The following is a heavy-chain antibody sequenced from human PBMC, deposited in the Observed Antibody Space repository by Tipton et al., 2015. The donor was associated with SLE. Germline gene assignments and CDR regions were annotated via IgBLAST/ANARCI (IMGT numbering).Heavy chain of an antibody. V-gene: IGHV3-21*01. CDR3: ARGPTVTTAYYFDY. CDR1: GFTFSSYS. Sequence: GSLRLSCAASGFTFSSYSMNWVRQAPGKGLEWVSSISSSSSYIYYADSVKGRFTISRDNAKNSLYLQMNSLRAEDTAVYYCARGPTVTTAYYFDYWGQGTLVTVSS. D-gene: IGHD4-11*01. CDR2: ISSSSSYI. J-gene: IGHJ4*02.